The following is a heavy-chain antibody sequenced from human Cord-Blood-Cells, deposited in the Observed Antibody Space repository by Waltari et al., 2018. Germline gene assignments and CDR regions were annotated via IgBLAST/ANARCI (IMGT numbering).Heavy chain of an antibody. CDR1: GYTFTSYA. CDR2: INAGKRNT. Sequence: QVQLVQSGAEVKKPGASVKVSCKASGYTFTSYAMHWVRQAPGQRLEWLGWINAGKRNTRYSQRFQGRVTSTRDTSASTAYMELSSLRSVDTAVYYCARDRCTNGVCYFDYWGQGTLVTVSS. D-gene: IGHD2-8*01. J-gene: IGHJ4*02. CDR3: ARDRCTNGVCYFDY. V-gene: IGHV1-3*01.